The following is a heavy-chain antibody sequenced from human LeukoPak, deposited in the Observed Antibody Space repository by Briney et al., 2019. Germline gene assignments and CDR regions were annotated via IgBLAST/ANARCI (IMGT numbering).Heavy chain of an antibody. CDR2: ISAYNGNT. V-gene: IGHV1-18*01. D-gene: IGHD1-1*01. J-gene: IGHJ4*02. Sequence: ASVKVSCKASGGTFSSYAISWVRQAPGQGLEWMGWISAYNGNTNYAQKLQGRVTMTTDTSTSTAYMELRSLRSDDTAVYYCARETGSGQFDYWGQGTLVTVSS. CDR3: ARETGSGQFDY. CDR1: GGTFSSYA.